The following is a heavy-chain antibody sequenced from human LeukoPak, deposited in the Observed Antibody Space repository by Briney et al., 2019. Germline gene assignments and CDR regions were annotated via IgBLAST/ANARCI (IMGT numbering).Heavy chain of an antibody. J-gene: IGHJ4*02. CDR2: FDPEDGET. V-gene: IGHV1-24*01. D-gene: IGHD1-7*01. CDR1: GYTLTELS. Sequence: APVKVSCKVSGYTLTELSMHWVRQAPGKGLEWMGGFDPEDGETIYAQKFQGRVTMTEDTSTDTAYMELSSLRSEDTAVYYCATPHLPPYNWNYATPFDYWGQGTLVTVSS. CDR3: ATPHLPPYNWNYATPFDY.